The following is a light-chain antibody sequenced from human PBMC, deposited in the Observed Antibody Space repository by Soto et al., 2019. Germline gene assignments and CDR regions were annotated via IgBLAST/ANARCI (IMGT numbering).Light chain of an antibody. CDR2: GAS. CDR3: QQYNNWPPIT. V-gene: IGKV3-15*01. CDR1: QSVSSN. J-gene: IGKJ5*01. Sequence: IVRTQSPATLSVSPVERATLSCRASQSVSSNLAWYQQKTGQAPRLLIYGASTRATGIPARFSGSGSGTEFTLTISSLQSEDFAVYYCQQYNNWPPITFGQGTRLEIK.